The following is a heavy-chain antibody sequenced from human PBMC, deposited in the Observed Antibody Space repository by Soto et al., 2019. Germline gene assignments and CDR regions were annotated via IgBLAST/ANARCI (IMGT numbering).Heavy chain of an antibody. V-gene: IGHV3-23*01. D-gene: IGHD3-9*01. CDR2: ISGSGGST. CDR1: GFTFSSYA. CDR3: AKDYAVFDWLFHYSDY. J-gene: IGHJ4*02. Sequence: GGSLRLSCAASGFTFSSYAMSWVRQAPGKGLEWVSAISGSGGSTYYADSVKGRFTISRDNSKNTLYLQMNSLRAEDTAVYYCAKDYAVFDWLFHYSDYWGQGTLVTVSS.